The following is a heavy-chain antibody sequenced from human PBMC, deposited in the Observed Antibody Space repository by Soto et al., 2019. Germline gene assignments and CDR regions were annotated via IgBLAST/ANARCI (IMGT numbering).Heavy chain of an antibody. Sequence: PGGSLRLSCAASGFTFSSYGMHWVRQAPGKGLEWVAVISYDGSNKYYADSVKGRFTISRDNSKNTLYLQMNSLRAEDTAVYYCAKDIEDIVVVPAAPYNWFDPWGQGTLVTVSS. CDR2: ISYDGSNK. J-gene: IGHJ5*02. D-gene: IGHD2-2*01. V-gene: IGHV3-30*18. CDR3: AKDIEDIVVVPAAPYNWFDP. CDR1: GFTFSSYG.